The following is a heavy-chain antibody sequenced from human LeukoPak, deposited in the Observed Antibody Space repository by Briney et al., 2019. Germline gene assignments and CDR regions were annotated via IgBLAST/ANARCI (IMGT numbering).Heavy chain of an antibody. D-gene: IGHD3-22*01. CDR3: AKDSGYYDSSGYQED. V-gene: IGHV3-43*02. J-gene: IGHJ4*02. CDR1: GFTFDDYA. Sequence: GGSLRLSCAASGFTFDDYAMHWVRQAPGKGLEWVSLISGDGGSTYYADSVKGRFTISRDNSKNSLYLQMNSLRTEDTALYYCAKDSGYYDSSGYQEDWGQGTLVTVSS. CDR2: ISGDGGST.